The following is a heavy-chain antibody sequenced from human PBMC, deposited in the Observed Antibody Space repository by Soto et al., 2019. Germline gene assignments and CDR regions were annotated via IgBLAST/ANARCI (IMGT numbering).Heavy chain of an antibody. V-gene: IGHV4-31*03. J-gene: IGHJ5*02. D-gene: IGHD5-18*01. CDR3: AREQLWSRGWFDP. CDR2: IYYSGST. Sequence: SETLSLTCTVSGGSISIGGYYWSCIRQHPGKGLEWIGYIYYSGSTYYNPSLKSRVTISVDTSKNQFSLKLSSVTAADTAVYYCAREQLWSRGWFDPWGQGTLVTVSS. CDR1: GGSISIGGYY.